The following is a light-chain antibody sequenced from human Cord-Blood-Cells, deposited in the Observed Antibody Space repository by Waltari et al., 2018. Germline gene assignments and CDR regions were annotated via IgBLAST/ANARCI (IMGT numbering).Light chain of an antibody. J-gene: IGKJ4*01. V-gene: IGKV4-1*01. CDR1: QSVLYSSNNKNY. CDR3: QQYYSTPLT. CDR2: WAS. Sequence: DIVMTQSPDSLAVSLGERATINRKSSQSVLYSSNNKNYLAWYQQKPGQPPKLLIYWASTRESGVPDRFSGSGSGKDFTLTISSLQAEDVAVYYCQQYYSTPLTFGGGTK.